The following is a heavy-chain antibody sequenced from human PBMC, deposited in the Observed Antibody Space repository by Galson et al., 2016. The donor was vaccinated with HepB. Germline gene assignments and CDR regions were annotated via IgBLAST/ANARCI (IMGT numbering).Heavy chain of an antibody. CDR2: ISDSGDET. D-gene: IGHD3-3*01. V-gene: IGHV3-23*01. Sequence: SLRLSCAASGFTFSYYAMTWVRQAPGKGLESVSGISDSGDETYYADSVKGRFAISRDNAKKTLYLQMNSLRAEDTAVYYCAREGGYYSFYYYGMDVWGQGTTVTVSS. CDR1: GFTFSYYA. CDR3: AREGGYYSFYYYGMDV. J-gene: IGHJ6*02.